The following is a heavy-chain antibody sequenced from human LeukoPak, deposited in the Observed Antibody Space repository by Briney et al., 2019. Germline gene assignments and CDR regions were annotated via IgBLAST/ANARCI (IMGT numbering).Heavy chain of an antibody. V-gene: IGHV4-59*01. J-gene: IGHJ5*02. CDR3: AREGTAGTNLNWFDP. CDR1: GGSISSYY. D-gene: IGHD1-1*01. CDR2: ISYSGST. Sequence: SETLSLTCTVSGGSISSYYWSWLRQPPGKGLEWIGYISYSGSTNFNPSLKSRVTISVDTSKNQFSLNLSSVTAADTDVYYCAREGTAGTNLNWFDPWGQGTLVSVSS.